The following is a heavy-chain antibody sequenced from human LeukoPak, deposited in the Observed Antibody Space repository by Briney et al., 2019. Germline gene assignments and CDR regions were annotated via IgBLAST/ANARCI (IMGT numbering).Heavy chain of an antibody. D-gene: IGHD3-16*01. J-gene: IGHJ4*02. CDR3: ARAVAVHVYHFGGFDY. V-gene: IGHV3-7*01. CDR2: IKEDGTDT. Sequence: GGSLRLSCAASGFSFSAYWMGWVRQAPGKGLECVAYIKEDGTDTRYVDSVKGRFTTSRDNAKNSLYLQMNSLRAEDTAVYYCARAVAVHVYHFGGFDYWGQGTLVTVSS. CDR1: GFSFSAYW.